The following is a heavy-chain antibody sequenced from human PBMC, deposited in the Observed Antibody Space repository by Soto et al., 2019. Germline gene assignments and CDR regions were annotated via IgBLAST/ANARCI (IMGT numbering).Heavy chain of an antibody. D-gene: IGHD2-2*01. J-gene: IGHJ4*02. CDR2: ISSSSSTI. CDR1: GFTFSSYS. CDR3: ASVPPKGDCSSTSCLYFDY. V-gene: IGHV3-48*02. Sequence: GGSLRLSCAASGFTFSSYSMNWVRQAPGKGLEWVSYISSSSSTIYYADSVKGRFTISRDNAKNSLYLQMNSLRDEDTAVYYCASVPPKGDCSSTSCLYFDYWGQGTLVTVSS.